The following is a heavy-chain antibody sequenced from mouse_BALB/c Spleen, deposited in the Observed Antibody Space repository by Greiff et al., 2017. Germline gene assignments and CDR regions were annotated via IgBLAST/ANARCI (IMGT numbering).Heavy chain of an antibody. J-gene: IGHJ2*01. CDR2: INSNGGST. D-gene: IGHD2-1*01. Sequence: EVQLVESGGGLVQPGGSLKLSCAASGFTFSSYGMSWVRQTPDKRLELVATINSNGGSTYYPDSVKGRFTISRDNAKNTLYLQMSSLKSEDTAMYYCARDHYDNPYYLDYWGQGTTVTVSS. CDR1: GFTFSSYG. V-gene: IGHV5-6-3*01. CDR3: ARDHYDNPYYLDY.